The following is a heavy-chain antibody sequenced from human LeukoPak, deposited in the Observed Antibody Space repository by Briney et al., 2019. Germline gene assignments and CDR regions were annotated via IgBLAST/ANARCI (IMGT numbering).Heavy chain of an antibody. CDR2: IYSSGST. V-gene: IGHV4-4*02. D-gene: IGHD1-26*01. Sequence: SETLSLTCTVSGGSISSSNWWSWVRQPPGKTLEWIGSIYSSGSTYYNPSLKSRVIIIIDTPKNHFSLTLSSVTAADTAVYYCAREVGAPDYWGQGTLVTVSS. CDR1: GGSISSSNW. J-gene: IGHJ4*02. CDR3: AREVGAPDY.